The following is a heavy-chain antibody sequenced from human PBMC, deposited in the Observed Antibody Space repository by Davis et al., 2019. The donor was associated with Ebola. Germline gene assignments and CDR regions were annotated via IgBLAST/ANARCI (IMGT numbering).Heavy chain of an antibody. CDR3: ARDGDTARFDY. V-gene: IGHV7-4-1*02. Sequence: ASVKVSCKASGGTFTSYDINWVRQATGQRLEWMGWINTNTGNPTYAQGFTGRFVFSLDTSVSTAYLQISSLKAEDTAVYYCARDGDTARFDYWGQGTLVTVSS. CDR2: INTNTGNP. CDR1: GGTFTSYD. D-gene: IGHD5-18*01. J-gene: IGHJ4*02.